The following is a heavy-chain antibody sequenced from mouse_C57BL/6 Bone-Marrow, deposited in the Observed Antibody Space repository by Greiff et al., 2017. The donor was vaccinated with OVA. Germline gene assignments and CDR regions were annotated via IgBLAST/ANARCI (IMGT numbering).Heavy chain of an antibody. Sequence: VQLQESGAELVKPGASVKLSCKASGYTFTEYTIHWVKQRSGQGLEWIGWFYPGSGSIKYNEKFKDKATLTANKSSSTVYMELSRLTSEDSAVYFCARHGSYYSNYFYYFDYWGQGTTLTVSS. J-gene: IGHJ2*01. V-gene: IGHV1-62-2*01. CDR2: FYPGSGSI. CDR1: GYTFTEYT. D-gene: IGHD2-5*01. CDR3: ARHGSYYSNYFYYFDY.